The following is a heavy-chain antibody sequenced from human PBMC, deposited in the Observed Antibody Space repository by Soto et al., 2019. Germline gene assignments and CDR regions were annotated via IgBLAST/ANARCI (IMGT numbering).Heavy chain of an antibody. D-gene: IGHD3-16*01. Sequence: QVQLVESGGGVVQPGRSLRLSCAASGFTFSSYGMQWVRQAPGKGLEWVAVIWFDGSNKYYADSVKGRFTIPRDNSNNTLYLQMNSLRAEDTAVYYCARHWESYMDYWGQGTLVTVSS. CDR3: ARHWESYMDY. CDR2: IWFDGSNK. J-gene: IGHJ4*02. CDR1: GFTFSSYG. V-gene: IGHV3-33*01.